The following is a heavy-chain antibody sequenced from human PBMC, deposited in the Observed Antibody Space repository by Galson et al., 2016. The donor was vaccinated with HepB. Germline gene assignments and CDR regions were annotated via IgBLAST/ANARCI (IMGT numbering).Heavy chain of an antibody. V-gene: IGHV1-69*13. Sequence: SVKVSCKASGGTFGAYGINWVRQAPGQGPEWMGGVIPILDTTNYAQKFQGRLTITADELTDTAYMEMSSLRFEDTAVYYCARDALGAAGTYGMDVWGQGTTVAVSS. CDR3: ARDALGAAGTYGMDV. J-gene: IGHJ6*02. CDR2: VIPILDTT. D-gene: IGHD1-26*01. CDR1: GGTFGAYG.